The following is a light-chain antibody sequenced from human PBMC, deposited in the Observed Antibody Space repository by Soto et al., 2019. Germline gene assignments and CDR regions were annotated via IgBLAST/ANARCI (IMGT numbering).Light chain of an antibody. J-gene: IGKJ1*01. Sequence: FQVPQSTSTLAAYVGDGVTITCLASQSIRSSLAWYQQKPGKAPKLLIYMPSSPESGVPSRFRPTGSGTESTLTITSPQPDPLAPHYSQPSDSYSEAYAQGTKLDIK. CDR3: QPSDSYSEA. CDR1: QSIRSS. V-gene: IGKV1-5*03. CDR2: MPS.